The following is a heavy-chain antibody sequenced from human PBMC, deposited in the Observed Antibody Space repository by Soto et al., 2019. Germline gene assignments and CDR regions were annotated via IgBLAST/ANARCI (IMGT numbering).Heavy chain of an antibody. J-gene: IGHJ4*02. CDR1: GFSLSSSGVG. D-gene: IGHD3-10*01. CDR3: ARLGVAGITYDFDS. Sequence: QITLKESGPTLVKPTQTLTLTCTFSGFSLSSSGVGVGWIRQPPGKALEWLTFIYWDDDKRYSPSLKSRLTITKDTSKNQAVPTLTNMDPVDTASYYCARLGVAGITYDFDSWGQGTLLTVSS. V-gene: IGHV2-5*02. CDR2: IYWDDDK.